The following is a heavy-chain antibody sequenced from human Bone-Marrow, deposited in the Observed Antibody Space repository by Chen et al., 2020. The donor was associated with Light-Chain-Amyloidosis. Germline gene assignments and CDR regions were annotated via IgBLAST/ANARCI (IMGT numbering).Heavy chain of an antibody. CDR1: GSTVSSNY. Sequence: EVQLVESGGGLIQPGGSLRLSCAASGSTVSSNYMRWVRQAPGKGLEWVSVIYSGGSEYYADSVKGLFTISRDNSKNTLYLQMNSLRAEDTAVYYCARPDTAMVTGYYYYGMDVWGQGTTVTVSS. J-gene: IGHJ6*02. CDR3: ARPDTAMVTGYYYYGMDV. V-gene: IGHV3-53*01. D-gene: IGHD5-18*01. CDR2: IYSGGSE.